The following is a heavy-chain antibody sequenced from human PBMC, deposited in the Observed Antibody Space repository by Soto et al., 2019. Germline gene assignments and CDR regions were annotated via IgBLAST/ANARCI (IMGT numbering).Heavy chain of an antibody. V-gene: IGHV3-33*01. CDR1: GFTFSSYG. CDR2: IWYDGSNK. CDR3: ARKKWEPTEQYYYYYGMDV. J-gene: IGHJ6*02. Sequence: GGSLRLSCAASGFTFSSYGMHWVRQAPGKGLEWVAVIWYDGSNKYYADSVKGRFTISRDNSKNTLYLQMNSLRAEDTAVYYCARKKWEPTEQYYYYYGMDVWGQGTTVTVSS. D-gene: IGHD1-26*01.